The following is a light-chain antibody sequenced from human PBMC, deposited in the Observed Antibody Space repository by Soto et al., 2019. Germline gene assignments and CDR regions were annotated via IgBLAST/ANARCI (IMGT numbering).Light chain of an antibody. J-gene: IGKJ1*01. CDR2: DAS. V-gene: IGKV3-11*01. CDR3: QQCNNWPPKWT. Sequence: EIVLTQSPATLSLSPGDRATLSCRASQSISSYLAWYQQKAGQAPRLLIYDASKRATGVSARFSGSGSGTDFTLTNSSLEPEDFAVYYCQQCNNWPPKWTFGQGTKVEIK. CDR1: QSISSY.